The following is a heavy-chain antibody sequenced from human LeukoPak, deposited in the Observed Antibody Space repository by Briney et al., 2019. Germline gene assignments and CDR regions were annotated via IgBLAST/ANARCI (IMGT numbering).Heavy chain of an antibody. Sequence: GGSLRLSCAASGFTFSSYGMHWVRQAPGKGLEWVAFIRYDGSNKYYADSVKGRFTISRDNSKNTLYLQMNSLRAEDTAVYYCAKDTYYYDSSGYSGYWGQGTLATVSS. CDR3: AKDTYYYDSSGYSGY. D-gene: IGHD3-22*01. V-gene: IGHV3-30*02. CDR1: GFTFSSYG. J-gene: IGHJ4*02. CDR2: IRYDGSNK.